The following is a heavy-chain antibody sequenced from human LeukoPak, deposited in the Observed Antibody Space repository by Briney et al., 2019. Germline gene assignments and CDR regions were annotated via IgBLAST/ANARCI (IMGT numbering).Heavy chain of an antibody. J-gene: IGHJ4*02. D-gene: IGHD6-19*01. CDR1: GFTFSSYE. CDR3: ARGISSGWYSG. CDR2: ISSSGSTI. Sequence: GGSLRLSCAASGFTFSSYEMNWVRQAPGKGLEWVSYISSSGSTIYYADSVKGRLTISRDNAKNSLYLQMNSLRAEDTAVYYCARGISSGWYSGWGQGTLVTVSS. V-gene: IGHV3-48*03.